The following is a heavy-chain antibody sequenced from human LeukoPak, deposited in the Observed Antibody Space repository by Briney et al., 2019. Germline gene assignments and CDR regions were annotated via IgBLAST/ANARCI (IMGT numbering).Heavy chain of an antibody. J-gene: IGHJ4*02. D-gene: IGHD4-17*01. V-gene: IGHV3-7*01. CDR2: IKQDGSEK. CDR1: GFTFSSYW. CDR3: ARESENGDYSVLYIFDY. Sequence: GGSLRLSCAASGFTFSSYWMSWVRQAPGKGLEWVANIKQDGSEKYYVDSVKGRFTISRDNAKNSLYLQMNSLRAEDTAVYYCARESENGDYSVLYIFDYWGQGTLVTVSS.